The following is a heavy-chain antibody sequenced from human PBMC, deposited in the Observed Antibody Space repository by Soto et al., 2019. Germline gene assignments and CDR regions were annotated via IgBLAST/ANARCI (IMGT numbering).Heavy chain of an antibody. CDR2: IYSGGST. Sequence: PGGSLRLSCAASGFTVSSNYMSWVRQAPGKGLEWVSVIYSGGSTYYADSLKGRFTISRDNSKDTLYLQMNSLRAEDTAVYYCARGYDSSGYFDYWGQGTLVTVSS. CDR1: GFTVSSNY. J-gene: IGHJ4*02. D-gene: IGHD3-22*01. CDR3: ARGYDSSGYFDY. V-gene: IGHV3-53*01.